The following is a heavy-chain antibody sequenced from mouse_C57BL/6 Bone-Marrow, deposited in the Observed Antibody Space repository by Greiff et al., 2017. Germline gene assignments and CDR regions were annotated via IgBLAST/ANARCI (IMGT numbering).Heavy chain of an antibody. J-gene: IGHJ2*01. Sequence: EVQLQQSGPELVKPGASVKIPCKASGYTFTDYNMDWVKQSHGKSLEWIGDINPNNGGTIYNQKFKGKATLTVDKSSSTAYMELRSLTSEDTAVYYGARQDYGSSPYFDYWGQGTTLTVSS. D-gene: IGHD1-1*01. CDR1: GYTFTDYN. CDR2: INPNNGGT. CDR3: ARQDYGSSPYFDY. V-gene: IGHV1-18*01.